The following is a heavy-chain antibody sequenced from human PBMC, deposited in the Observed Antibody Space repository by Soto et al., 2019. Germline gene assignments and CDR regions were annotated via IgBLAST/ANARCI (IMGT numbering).Heavy chain of an antibody. Sequence: QVQLVQSGAEVKKPGSSVKVSCKASGGTFSSYAISWVRQAPGQGLEWMGGIIPIFGTANHAQKFQGRVTINADASTSTAYMELSSLRSEDTAVYYCATLNLDDYGDAEVGYWGQGTLVTVSS. CDR3: ATLNLDDYGDAEVGY. V-gene: IGHV1-69*01. CDR2: IIPIFGTA. J-gene: IGHJ4*02. CDR1: GGTFSSYA. D-gene: IGHD4-17*01.